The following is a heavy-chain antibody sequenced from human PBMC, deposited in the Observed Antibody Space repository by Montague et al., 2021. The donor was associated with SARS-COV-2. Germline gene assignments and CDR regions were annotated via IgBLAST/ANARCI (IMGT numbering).Heavy chain of an antibody. CDR1: GDSISSFY. V-gene: IGHV4-4*07. Sequence: SETLSLTCTVSGDSISSFYWNWIRQPAGKGLEWIGRIYASGGTXXXPSXRGRVTMSVDTPKNQFSLKLNSVTAADTAVYYCGRGVVAATPVVDYWGRGTLVTVSS. CDR2: IYASGGT. J-gene: IGHJ4*02. D-gene: IGHD2-15*01. CDR3: GRGVVAATPVVDY.